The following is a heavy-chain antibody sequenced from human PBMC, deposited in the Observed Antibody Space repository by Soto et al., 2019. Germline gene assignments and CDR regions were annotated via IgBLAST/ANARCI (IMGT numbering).Heavy chain of an antibody. V-gene: IGHV4-39*01. J-gene: IGHJ5*02. Sequence: PSETLSLTCTVSGGSISSSSYYWGWIRQPPGKGLEWIGSIYYSGSTYYNPSLKSRVTISVDTSKNQFSLKLSSVTAADTAVYYCARLWEYSSGLGWWSLRFDPWGQGTLVTVSS. CDR3: ARLWEYSSGLGWWSLRFDP. CDR2: IYYSGST. D-gene: IGHD6-19*01. CDR1: GGSISSSSYY.